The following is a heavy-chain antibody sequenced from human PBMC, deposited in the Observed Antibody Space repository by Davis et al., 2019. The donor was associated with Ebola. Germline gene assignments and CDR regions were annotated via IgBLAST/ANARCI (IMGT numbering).Heavy chain of an antibody. J-gene: IGHJ6*03. Sequence: MPSETLSLTCTVSGGSISSYYWSWIRQPPGKGLEWIGYIYYSGSTNCNPSLKSRVTISVDTSKNQFSLKLSSVTAADTAVYYCARMYYYDSSGYYPYYYYYMDVWGKGTTVTVSS. CDR2: IYYSGST. V-gene: IGHV4-59*01. CDR1: GGSISSYY. CDR3: ARMYYYDSSGYYPYYYYYMDV. D-gene: IGHD3-22*01.